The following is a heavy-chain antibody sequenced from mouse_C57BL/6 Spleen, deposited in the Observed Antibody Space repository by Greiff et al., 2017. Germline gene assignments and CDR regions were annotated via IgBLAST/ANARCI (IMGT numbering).Heavy chain of an antibody. CDR1: GYTFTSYW. CDR2: IYPSDSET. J-gene: IGHJ2*01. V-gene: IGHV1-61*01. CDR3: AREGSYGSSYYFDY. D-gene: IGHD1-1*01. Sequence: VQLQQPGAELVRPGSSVKLSCKASGYTFTSYWMDWVKQRPGQGLEWIGNIYPSDSETHYNQKFKDKATLTVDKSSSTAYMQLSSLTSEDSAVYYCAREGSYGSSYYFDYGGQGTTLTVSS.